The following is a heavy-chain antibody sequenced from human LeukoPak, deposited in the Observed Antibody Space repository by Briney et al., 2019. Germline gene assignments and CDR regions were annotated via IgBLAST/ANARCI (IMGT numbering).Heavy chain of an antibody. CDR1: GGSFSGYY. J-gene: IGHJ4*02. D-gene: IGHD3-10*01. Sequence: SETLSLTCAVYGGSFSGYYWSWIRQPPGKGLEWIGEINHSGSTNYNPSLKSRVTISVDTSKNQFSLKLSSVTAADTAMYYCARGNRPRITRGGGFDYWGQGTLVTVSS. CDR2: INHSGST. CDR3: ARGNRPRITRGGGFDY. V-gene: IGHV4-34*01.